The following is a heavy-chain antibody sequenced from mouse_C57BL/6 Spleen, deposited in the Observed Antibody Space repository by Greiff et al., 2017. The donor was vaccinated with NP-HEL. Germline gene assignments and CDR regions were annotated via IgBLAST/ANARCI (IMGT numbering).Heavy chain of an antibody. CDR2: IHPNSGST. J-gene: IGHJ3*01. CDR3: ARSGGYDGGAWFAY. D-gene: IGHD2-2*01. Sequence: VQLQQPGAELVKPGASVKLSCKASGYTFTSYWMHWVKQRPGQGLEWIGMIHPNSGSTNYNEKFKSKATLTVDKSSSTAYMQLSSLTSEDSAVYYCARSGGYDGGAWFAYWGQGTLVTVSA. CDR1: GYTFTSYW. V-gene: IGHV1-64*01.